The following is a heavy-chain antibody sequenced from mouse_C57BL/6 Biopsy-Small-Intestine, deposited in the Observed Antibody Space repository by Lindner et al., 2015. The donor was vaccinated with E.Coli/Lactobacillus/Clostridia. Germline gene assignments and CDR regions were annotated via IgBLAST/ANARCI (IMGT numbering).Heavy chain of an antibody. D-gene: IGHD4-1*01. CDR2: IHPGSGYT. CDR1: GYAFTNYL. Sequence: VQLQESGAELVRPGTSVKVSCKASGYAFTNYLIEWVKQRPGQGLEWIGVIHPGSGYTNYNEKFKDKATLTADKSSSTAYMLLSSLTSEDSAVYFCARNWDRYFGVWGTGTTVTVSS. V-gene: IGHV1-54*01. CDR3: ARNWDRYFGV. J-gene: IGHJ1*03.